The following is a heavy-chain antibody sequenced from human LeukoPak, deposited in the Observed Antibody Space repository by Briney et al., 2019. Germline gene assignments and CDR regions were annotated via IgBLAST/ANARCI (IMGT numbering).Heavy chain of an antibody. CDR1: GFSVSSNY. Sequence: GGSLRLSCAASGFSVSSNYMSWVRQAPGKGLEWVSIIYSSGSIYYADSVKGRFTISRDNSKNMVYLQMNSLRVEDTAVYYCARGQTSLEWFDPWGQGTLVTVX. CDR2: IYSSGSI. J-gene: IGHJ5*02. CDR3: ARGQTSLEWFDP. V-gene: IGHV3-53*01. D-gene: IGHD3-3*01.